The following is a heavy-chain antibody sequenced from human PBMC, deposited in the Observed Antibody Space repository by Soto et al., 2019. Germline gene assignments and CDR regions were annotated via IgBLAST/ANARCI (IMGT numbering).Heavy chain of an antibody. J-gene: IGHJ6*01. CDR3: ARDRRVIVVVPAAINYYYDYGMDV. Sequence: QVQLVESGGGVVQPGRSLRLSCAASGFTFSSYAMHWVRQAPGKGLEWVAVISYDGSNKYYADSVKGRFTISRDNSKNTLYLQMNSLRAEDTAVYYCARDRRVIVVVPAAINYYYDYGMDVW. V-gene: IGHV3-30-3*01. CDR2: ISYDGSNK. CDR1: GFTFSSYA. D-gene: IGHD2-2*01.